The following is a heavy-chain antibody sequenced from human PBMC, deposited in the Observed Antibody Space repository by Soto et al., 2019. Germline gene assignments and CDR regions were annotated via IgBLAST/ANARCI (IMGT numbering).Heavy chain of an antibody. D-gene: IGHD4-17*01. Sequence: SVKVSCKASGGTFSSYAISWVRQAPGQGLEWMGGIIPIFGTANYAQKFQGRVTITADKSTSTAYMELSSLRSEDTAVYYCARDPDYGDYGDAFDICGQGTMVTVSS. CDR2: IIPIFGTA. CDR3: ARDPDYGDYGDAFDI. J-gene: IGHJ3*02. CDR1: GGTFSSYA. V-gene: IGHV1-69*06.